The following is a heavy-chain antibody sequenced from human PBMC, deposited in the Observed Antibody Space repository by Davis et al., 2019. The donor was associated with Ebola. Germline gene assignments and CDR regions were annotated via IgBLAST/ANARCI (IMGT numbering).Heavy chain of an antibody. V-gene: IGHV3-15*07. CDR1: GFTFSSYW. CDR2: IKSKTDGGTT. CDR3: TTDRRRFLRSMDV. Sequence: GESLKISCAAPGFTFSSYWMNWVRQAPGKGLEWVGRIKSKTDGGTTDYAAPVKGRFTISRDDSKNTLYLQMNSLKTEDTAVYYCTTDRRRFLRSMDVWGQGTTVTVSS. D-gene: IGHD3-3*01. J-gene: IGHJ6*02.